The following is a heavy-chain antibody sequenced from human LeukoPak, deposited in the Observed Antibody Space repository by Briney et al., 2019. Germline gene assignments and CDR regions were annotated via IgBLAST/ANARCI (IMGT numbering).Heavy chain of an antibody. Sequence: SETLSLTCAVYGGSFSGYYWSWIRQPPGKGLEWIGEINHSGSTNYNPSLKSRVTISVDTSKNQFSLKLSSVTAPDTAVYYCARLHRGIYYDTSVYSPTYYSDYWGQGTLVTVSS. CDR2: INHSGST. J-gene: IGHJ4*02. D-gene: IGHD3-22*01. CDR1: GGSFSGYY. V-gene: IGHV4-34*01. CDR3: ARLHRGIYYDTSVYSPTYYSDY.